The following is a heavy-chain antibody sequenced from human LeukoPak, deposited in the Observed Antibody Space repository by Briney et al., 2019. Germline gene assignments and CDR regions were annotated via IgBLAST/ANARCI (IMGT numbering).Heavy chain of an antibody. Sequence: PGGSLRLSCAASTFAFSTYSMSWVRQAPGKGLEWVSAISNNGGYTYYADSVQGRFTISRDNSKSTLCLQMNSLRAEDTAVYYCAKQLGYCSDGSCYFPYWGQGTLVTVSS. J-gene: IGHJ4*02. V-gene: IGHV3-23*01. CDR2: ISNNGGYT. D-gene: IGHD2-15*01. CDR3: AKQLGYCSDGSCYFPY. CDR1: TFAFSTYS.